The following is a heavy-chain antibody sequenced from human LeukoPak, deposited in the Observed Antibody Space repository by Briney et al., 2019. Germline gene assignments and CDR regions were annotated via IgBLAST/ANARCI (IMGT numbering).Heavy chain of an antibody. V-gene: IGHV3-7*03. Sequence: GGSLRLSCAASGFTFSSYWMSWVRQAPGKGLEWVANIKQDGSEKYYVDSVKGRFTISRDNAKNSLYLQMNSLRAEDTAVYYCAKNLYCGGGSCYPSALGMDVWGQGTTVTVSS. CDR3: AKNLYCGGGSCYPSALGMDV. D-gene: IGHD2-15*01. J-gene: IGHJ6*02. CDR1: GFTFSSYW. CDR2: IKQDGSEK.